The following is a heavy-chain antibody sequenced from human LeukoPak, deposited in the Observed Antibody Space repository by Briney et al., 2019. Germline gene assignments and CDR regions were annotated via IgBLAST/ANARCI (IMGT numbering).Heavy chain of an antibody. CDR2: ISSSSSYI. Sequence: GGSLILSCAASGFTFSSYSMNWVRQAPGKGLEWVSSISSSSSYIYYADSVKGRFTISRDNAKNSLYLQMNSLRAEDTAVYYCAREGFYYDSSGYYYWGQGTLVTVSS. D-gene: IGHD3-22*01. V-gene: IGHV3-21*01. J-gene: IGHJ4*02. CDR1: GFTFSSYS. CDR3: AREGFYYDSSGYYY.